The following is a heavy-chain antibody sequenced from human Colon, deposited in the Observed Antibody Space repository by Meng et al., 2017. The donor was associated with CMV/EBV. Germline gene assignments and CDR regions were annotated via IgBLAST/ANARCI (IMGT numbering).Heavy chain of an antibody. Sequence: GESLKISCAASGFTFSSYWMHWVRQVPGKGLVWVSRIKSDGSSTNYADSVKGRFTISRDNAKNTVYLQMNSLRVEDTAVYYCARVGNYGPHFAFDIWGQGTMVTVSS. J-gene: IGHJ3*02. CDR2: IKSDGSST. CDR1: GFTFSSYW. CDR3: ARVGNYGPHFAFDI. D-gene: IGHD4-11*01. V-gene: IGHV3-74*01.